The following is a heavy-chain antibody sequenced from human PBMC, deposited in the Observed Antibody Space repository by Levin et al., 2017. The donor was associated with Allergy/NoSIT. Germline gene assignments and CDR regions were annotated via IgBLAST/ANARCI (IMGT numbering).Heavy chain of an antibody. Sequence: GGSLRLSCAASGFTFDDYAMHWVRQAPGKGLEWVSGISWNSGSIGYADSVKGRFTISRDNAKNSLYLQMNSLRAEDTALYYCAKGSGVAPDAGAFDIWGQGTMVTVSS. V-gene: IGHV3-9*01. CDR1: GFTFDDYA. CDR2: ISWNSGSI. J-gene: IGHJ3*02. CDR3: AKGSGVAPDAGAFDI. D-gene: IGHD3-3*01.